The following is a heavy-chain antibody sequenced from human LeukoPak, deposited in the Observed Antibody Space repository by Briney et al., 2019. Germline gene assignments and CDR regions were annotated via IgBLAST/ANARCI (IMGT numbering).Heavy chain of an antibody. CDR2: INTNTGNP. Sequence: ASVKVSCKASGYTFTSYAMNWVRQAPGQGLEWMGWINTNTGNPTYAQGFTGRFVFSLDTSVSTAYLQISSLKAEDTAVYYRARDKDYGDRSYYFDYWGQGTLVTVSS. J-gene: IGHJ4*02. CDR1: GYTFTSYA. V-gene: IGHV7-4-1*02. CDR3: ARDKDYGDRSYYFDY. D-gene: IGHD4-17*01.